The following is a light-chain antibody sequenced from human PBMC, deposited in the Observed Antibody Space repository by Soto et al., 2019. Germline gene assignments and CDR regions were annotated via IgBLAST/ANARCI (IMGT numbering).Light chain of an antibody. CDR3: LLSYSAGRRV. CDR2: DTS. CDR1: TGAVTSGHY. V-gene: IGLV7-46*01. J-gene: IGLJ2*01. Sequence: QAVVTKEPALTVSPGVTVTRTGGSSTGAVTSGHYPSWFQQKPGQAPTTLIYDTSNKHSWTPARFSGSLLGGKAALTLSSAQPEDEAVYYCLLSYSAGRRVFGGGTKVTV.